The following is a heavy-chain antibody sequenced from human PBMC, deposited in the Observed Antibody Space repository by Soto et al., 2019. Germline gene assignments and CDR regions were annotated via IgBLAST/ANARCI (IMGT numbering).Heavy chain of an antibody. V-gene: IGHV3-23*01. Sequence: PGGSLRLSCAASGFTFSSYAMSWVRQAPGKGLEWVSAISGSGGSTYYADSVKGRFTISRDNSKNTLYLQMNSLRAEDTAVYYCAKALGAYSSSVLRVLADYWGQGTLVTVSS. CDR1: GFTFSSYA. CDR3: AKALGAYSSSVLRVLADY. CDR2: ISGSGGST. D-gene: IGHD6-6*01. J-gene: IGHJ4*02.